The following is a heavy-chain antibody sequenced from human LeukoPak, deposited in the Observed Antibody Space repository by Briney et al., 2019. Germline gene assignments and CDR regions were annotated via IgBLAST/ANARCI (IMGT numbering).Heavy chain of an antibody. D-gene: IGHD6-13*01. CDR2: IIPIFGTA. J-gene: IGHJ5*02. Sequence: SVKVSCKASGGTFSSYAISWVRQAPGQGLEWMGGIIPIFGTANYAQKFQGRVTITADESTSTAYMEQSNLRSADTTVYYCARDRYSSSQNWFDPWGQGTLVTVSS. CDR3: ARDRYSSSQNWFDP. V-gene: IGHV1-69*13. CDR1: GGTFSSYA.